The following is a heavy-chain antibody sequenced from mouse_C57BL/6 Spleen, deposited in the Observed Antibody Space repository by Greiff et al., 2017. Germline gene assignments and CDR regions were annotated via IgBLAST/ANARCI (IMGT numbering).Heavy chain of an antibody. CDR3: ARRSNYGYFDV. D-gene: IGHD2-5*01. Sequence: VQLQQSGAELARPGASVKMSCKASGYTFTSYTMHWVKQRPGQGLEWIGYINPSSGYTKYNQKFKDKATLTADKSSSTAYMQLSSLTSEDSAVYYCARRSNYGYFDVWGTGTTVTVSS. CDR2: INPSSGYT. J-gene: IGHJ1*03. CDR1: GYTFTSYT. V-gene: IGHV1-4*01.